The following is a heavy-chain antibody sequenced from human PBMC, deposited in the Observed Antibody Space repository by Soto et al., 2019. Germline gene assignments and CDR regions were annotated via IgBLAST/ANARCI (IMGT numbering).Heavy chain of an antibody. CDR1: GYTSTSYG. CDR3: ARGRYGDY. Sequence: QVHLVQSGAEVKKPGASVKVSCKASGYTSTSYGISGVRQATGQGLEWMGWISAHNGHRDYAQKLQGRVIVTRDTSTSTAYMELRSLRSDDTAVYYCARGRYGDYWGQGALVTVSS. D-gene: IGHD1-1*01. V-gene: IGHV1-18*01. J-gene: IGHJ4*02. CDR2: ISAHNGHR.